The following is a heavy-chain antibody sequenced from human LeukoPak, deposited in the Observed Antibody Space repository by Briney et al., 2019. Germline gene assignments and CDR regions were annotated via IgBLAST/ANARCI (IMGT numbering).Heavy chain of an antibody. CDR2: ISSSSIYV. CDR3: ARVAVAGTGHYYYGMDV. V-gene: IGHV3-21*01. D-gene: IGHD6-19*01. Sequence: KPGGSLRLSCAASGFTFSDYDMNWVRQAPGKGLEWVSSISSSSIYVSYADSVKGRYTISRDNSKNTLSLQMNSLRAEDTAVYYCARVAVAGTGHYYYGMDVWGQGTTVTVSS. J-gene: IGHJ6*02. CDR1: GFTFSDYD.